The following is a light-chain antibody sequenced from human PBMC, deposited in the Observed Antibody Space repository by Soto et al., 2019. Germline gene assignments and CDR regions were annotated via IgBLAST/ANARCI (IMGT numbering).Light chain of an antibody. V-gene: IGKV1-9*01. J-gene: IGKJ2*01. CDR3: QQLNSYPHT. Sequence: DIQLTQSPSFLSSSVGDRVTITCRASQGISSYLAWYQQKPGKAPKLLIYAASTLQSGVPSRFSGSGSGTEFTLTISSLQPGDFATYYSQQLNSYPHTFGQGTKLEIK. CDR1: QGISSY. CDR2: AAS.